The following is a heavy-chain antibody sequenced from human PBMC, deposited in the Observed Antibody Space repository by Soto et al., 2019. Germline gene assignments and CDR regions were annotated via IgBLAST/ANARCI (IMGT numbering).Heavy chain of an antibody. CDR2: ISAYNGNT. CDR1: GYTFTSYG. Sequence: QVQLVQSGAEVKKPGASVKVSCKASGYTFTSYGISWVRQAPGQGLEWMGWISAYNGNTNYAQKLQGRVTMTTDTSTSTAKMEVRSLISDDTAVYYCARDREWELLADAVAIWGQGTMVTVSS. D-gene: IGHD1-26*01. V-gene: IGHV1-18*01. J-gene: IGHJ3*02. CDR3: ARDREWELLADAVAI.